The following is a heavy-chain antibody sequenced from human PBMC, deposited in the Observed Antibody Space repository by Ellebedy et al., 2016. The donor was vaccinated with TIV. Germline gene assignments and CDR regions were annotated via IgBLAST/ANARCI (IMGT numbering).Heavy chain of an antibody. CDR1: GFTFNNYA. V-gene: IGHV3-30-3*01. D-gene: IGHD3-10*01. Sequence: GESLKISCSASGFTFNNYAMHWVRQAPGKGLEWVAVISFDGNNKYYPDSVKGRFTISRDNSGNTLYLKANSLRVADTAVYYCARGGLGEGVFDMWGQGTMVTVSS. CDR3: ARGGLGEGVFDM. J-gene: IGHJ3*02. CDR2: ISFDGNNK.